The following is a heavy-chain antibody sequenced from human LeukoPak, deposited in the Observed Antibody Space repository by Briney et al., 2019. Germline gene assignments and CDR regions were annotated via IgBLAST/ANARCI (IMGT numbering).Heavy chain of an antibody. CDR3: ARDGGNYDSSGYYLDY. CDR2: INPSGGST. CDR1: GYTFTGYY. V-gene: IGHV1-46*01. J-gene: IGHJ4*02. Sequence: ASVKVSCKASGYTFTGYYMHWVRQAPGQGLEWMGVINPSGGSTSYAQKFQGRVTMTRDMSTSTVYMELSSLGSEDTAVYYCARDGGNYDSSGYYLDYWGQGTLVTVSS. D-gene: IGHD3-22*01.